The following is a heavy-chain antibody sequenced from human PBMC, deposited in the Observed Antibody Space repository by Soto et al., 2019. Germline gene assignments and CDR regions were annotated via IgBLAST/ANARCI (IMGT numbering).Heavy chain of an antibody. CDR1: GFTFSSYA. CDR3: ARGRNCSSTSCYLNSDYYYYMDV. Sequence: GGSLRLSCAASGFTFSSYAMHWVRQAPGKGLEYVSAISSNGGSTYYANSVKGRFTISRDNSKNTLYLQMGSLRAEDMAVYYCARGRNCSSTSCYLNSDYYYYMDVWGKGTTVTVSS. D-gene: IGHD2-2*01. V-gene: IGHV3-64*01. J-gene: IGHJ6*03. CDR2: ISSNGGST.